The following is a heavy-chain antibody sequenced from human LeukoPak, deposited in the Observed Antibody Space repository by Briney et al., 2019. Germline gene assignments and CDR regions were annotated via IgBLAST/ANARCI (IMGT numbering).Heavy chain of an antibody. V-gene: IGHV3-30*04. CDR2: ISYDGSNT. CDR1: GFNFNSYA. CDR3: AKDMRMTAGYFDY. J-gene: IGHJ4*02. D-gene: IGHD6-25*01. Sequence: GGSLRLSCAASGFNFNSYAVHWVRQAPGKGLEWVAFISYDGSNTYYADSVKGRFTISRDTSKTTVYLQMNSLRAEDTAVYYCAKDMRMTAGYFDYWGQGTLVTVSS.